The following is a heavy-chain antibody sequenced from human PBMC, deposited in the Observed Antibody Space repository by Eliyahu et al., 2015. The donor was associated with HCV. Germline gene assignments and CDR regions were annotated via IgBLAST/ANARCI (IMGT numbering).Heavy chain of an antibody. CDR1: GXPFSTXS. Sequence: QVQLVQSGAEVXKPGSSVKVSCKVSGXPFSTXSXLYVXXAPGQGLEWMGGIIPIFNXANYAQKFQXRVTITADESTXTAYMELNSLTSEDTAIYYCARGWLFYPGGGEPPDEVFDIWGRGTMVTVSS. CDR2: IIPIFNXA. J-gene: IGHJ3*02. CDR3: ARGWLFYPGGGEPPDEVFDI. D-gene: IGHD3-22*01. V-gene: IGHV1-69*01.